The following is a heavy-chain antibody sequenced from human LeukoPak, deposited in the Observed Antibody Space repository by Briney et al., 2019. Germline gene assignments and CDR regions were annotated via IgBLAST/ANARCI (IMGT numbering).Heavy chain of an antibody. V-gene: IGHV1-69*04. CDR2: IIPILGIA. Sequence: GSSVKVSCKASGGTFSSYAISWVRQAPGQGLEWMGRIIPILGIASYAQKFQGSVTITADKSTSTAYIQLSSLRSEDTAVYYCAREKVGATNRYFDYWGQGTQVTVSS. D-gene: IGHD1-26*01. CDR1: GGTFSSYA. CDR3: AREKVGATNRYFDY. J-gene: IGHJ4*02.